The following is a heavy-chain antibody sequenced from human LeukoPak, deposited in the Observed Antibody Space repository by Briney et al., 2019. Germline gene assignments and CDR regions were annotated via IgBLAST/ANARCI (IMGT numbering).Heavy chain of an antibody. CDR1: GFTFSSYG. CDR3: AKDLWHIVVVTGNAFDI. V-gene: IGHV3-23*01. CDR2: ISGSGGST. D-gene: IGHD2-21*02. Sequence: GGSLRLSCAASGFTFSSYGMSWVRQAPGKGLEWVSAISGSGGSTYYADSVKGRFTISRDNSKNTLYLQMNSLRAEDTAVYYCAKDLWHIVVVTGNAFDIWGQGTMVTVSS. J-gene: IGHJ3*02.